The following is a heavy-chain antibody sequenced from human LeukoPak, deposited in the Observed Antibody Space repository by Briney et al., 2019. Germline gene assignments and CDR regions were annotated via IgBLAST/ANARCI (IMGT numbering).Heavy chain of an antibody. D-gene: IGHD6-13*01. CDR1: GGSISSGGYY. CDR3: ARISSWARSLDY. V-gene: IGHV4-31*03. CDR2: IYYSGST. Sequence: SETLSLTCTVSGGSISSGGYYWSWIRQHPGKGLEWIGYIYYSGSTYYNPSLKSRVTISVDTSKNQFSLKLSSVAAADTAVYYCARISSWARSLDYWGQGTLVTVSS. J-gene: IGHJ4*02.